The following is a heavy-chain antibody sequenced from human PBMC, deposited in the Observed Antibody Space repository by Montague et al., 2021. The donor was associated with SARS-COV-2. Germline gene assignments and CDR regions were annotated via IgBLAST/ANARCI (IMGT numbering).Heavy chain of an antibody. J-gene: IGHJ5*02. CDR3: AHSLRTLAAPYSHHWFDP. Sequence: PALVKPTQTLTLTCTFSGFSLSAGGVGVGWIRQPPGKALEWLAFIYWDDDKRYNPSLTSRLTISKDTSKNQVVLTLANMDPVDTATYYCAHSLRTLAAPYSHHWFDPWGQGTLVTVSS. CDR1: GFSLSAGGVG. V-gene: IGHV2-5*02. D-gene: IGHD2-15*01. CDR2: IYWDDDK.